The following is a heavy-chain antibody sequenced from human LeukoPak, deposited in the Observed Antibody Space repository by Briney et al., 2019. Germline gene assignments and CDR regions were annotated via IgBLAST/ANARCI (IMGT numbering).Heavy chain of an antibody. V-gene: IGHV1-46*01. D-gene: IGHD2-15*01. CDR3: ARDHLEVVAATRSFDY. Sequence: ASVKVSCKASGYTFTSYYMHWVRQAPGQGLEWMGIINPSGGSTSYAQKFQGRVTMTRDTSTSTVYMELSSLRSEDTAVYYCARDHLEVVAATRSFDYWGQGTLVTVSS. J-gene: IGHJ4*02. CDR2: INPSGGST. CDR1: GYTFTSYY.